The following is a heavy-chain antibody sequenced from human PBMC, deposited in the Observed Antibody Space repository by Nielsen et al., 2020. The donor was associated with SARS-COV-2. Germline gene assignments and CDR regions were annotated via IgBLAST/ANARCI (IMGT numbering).Heavy chain of an antibody. V-gene: IGHV3-7*01. Sequence: GGSLRLSCAASGFTFSNYWMSWVRQARGKGFEWVANIYTGGSMKYYLGSVEGRFAISRDNAKNSLYLQMNSLRAEDTAVYYCARGTGGLWFGEWFDPWGQGTLVTVSS. CDR2: IYTGGSMK. J-gene: IGHJ5*02. D-gene: IGHD3-10*01. CDR1: GFTFSNYW. CDR3: ARGTGGLWFGEWFDP.